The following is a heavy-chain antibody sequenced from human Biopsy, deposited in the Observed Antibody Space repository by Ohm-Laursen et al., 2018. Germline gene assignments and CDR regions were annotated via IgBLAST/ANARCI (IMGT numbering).Heavy chain of an antibody. D-gene: IGHD3-9*01. J-gene: IGHJ1*01. V-gene: IGHV1-69*06. Sequence: SVKVSCKTPGGTFSNYGVNWVRQAPGQGLEWLGGNIPILGTGNYAQKFQDRVTVAAETSTSTATMELRSLRSDDTAVYYCATKLTGYFHHWGQGTLVTVSS. CDR1: GGTFSNYG. CDR2: NIPILGTG. CDR3: ATKLTGYFHH.